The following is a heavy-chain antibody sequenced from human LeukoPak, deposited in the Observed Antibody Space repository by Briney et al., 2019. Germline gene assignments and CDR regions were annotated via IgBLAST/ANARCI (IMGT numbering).Heavy chain of an antibody. V-gene: IGHV5-51*01. D-gene: IGHD1-26*01. CDR2: IYPGDSDT. CDR3: ARQVAVGATRSTLDY. Sequence: GESLQISCQGSGYSFTSYWIGWVRQMPGKGLEWMGFIYPGDSDTRYSPSFQGQVTISADKSISTAYLQWSSLKASDTAMYYCARQVAVGATRSTLDYWGQGTLVTVSS. J-gene: IGHJ4*02. CDR1: GYSFTSYW.